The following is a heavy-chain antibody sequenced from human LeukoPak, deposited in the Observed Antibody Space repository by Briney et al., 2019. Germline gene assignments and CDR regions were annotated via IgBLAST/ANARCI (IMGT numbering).Heavy chain of an antibody. CDR3: IPDVLDMITFGLDV. Sequence: KSGGSLRLSYAASGFIFDNAWVNWVRQPPGKGLEWVGHIKSKREGGTRDYAAPVKGRFTISRDDSLDTLYLQMNSLKTEDTAMYYCIPDVLDMITFGLDVWGQGTMVTASS. V-gene: IGHV3-15*07. J-gene: IGHJ3*01. D-gene: IGHD3-16*01. CDR2: IKSKREGGTR. CDR1: GFIFDNAW.